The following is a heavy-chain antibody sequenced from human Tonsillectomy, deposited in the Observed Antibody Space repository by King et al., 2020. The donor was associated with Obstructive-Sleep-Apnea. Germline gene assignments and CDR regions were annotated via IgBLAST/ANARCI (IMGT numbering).Heavy chain of an antibody. J-gene: IGHJ4*02. CDR3: ARDRTWIQLWSD. CDR2: SYYSGST. Sequence: VQLQESVPGLLKPSQTLSLTCTVSGGSISSGDYYWSWIRQPPGKCLEWIGYSYYSGSTYYNPSLKRRGTISVDTSKNQFSLKLSSVTAADTAVYYCARDRTWIQLWSDWGQGTLVTVSS. D-gene: IGHD5-18*01. CDR1: GGSISSGDYY. V-gene: IGHV4-30-4*01.